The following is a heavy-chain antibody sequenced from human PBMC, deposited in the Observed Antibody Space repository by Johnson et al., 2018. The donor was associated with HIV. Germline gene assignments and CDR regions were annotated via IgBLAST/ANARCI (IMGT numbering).Heavy chain of an antibody. CDR2: IKSKIDGGTT. Sequence: VQLVESGGGLVQPGGSLRLSCAASIFTFKNAWMSWVRQAPGKGLEWVGRIKSKIDGGTTDYAAPVKGRFTISRDDSKNTLYMQMNSLKTEDTAVYYCTNYYGWAFDIWGQGTMVTVSS. D-gene: IGHD3-10*01. V-gene: IGHV3-15*01. J-gene: IGHJ3*02. CDR1: IFTFKNAW. CDR3: TNYYGWAFDI.